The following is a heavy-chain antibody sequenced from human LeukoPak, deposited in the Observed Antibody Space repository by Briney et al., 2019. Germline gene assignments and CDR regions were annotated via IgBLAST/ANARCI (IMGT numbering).Heavy chain of an antibody. CDR2: IYLGDSDT. V-gene: IGHV5-51*01. Sequence: GESLKISCTGSGYSFTNYWIAWVRQMPGEGLEWMGIIYLGDSDTRYSPSFQGQVTISVDMSISTAYLRWSSLKASDTAMYYCARLYCTSSNCYSRWLDYWGQGTQVTVSS. CDR1: GYSFTNYW. J-gene: IGHJ4*02. D-gene: IGHD2-2*02. CDR3: ARLYCTSSNCYSRWLDY.